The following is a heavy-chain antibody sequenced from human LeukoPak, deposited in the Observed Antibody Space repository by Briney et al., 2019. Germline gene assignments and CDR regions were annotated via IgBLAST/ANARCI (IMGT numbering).Heavy chain of an antibody. CDR1: GGSISSSSHY. Sequence: SETLSLTCTVSGGSISSSSHYWGWIRQPPGKGPEWIGSLYYSGSTYYNPSLKSRVTVSVDTSKNQFSLKLSSVTATDTAVYYCARHDCTTTSCLYFYGMDVWGQGTTVTVSS. J-gene: IGHJ6*02. CDR3: ARHDCTTTSCLYFYGMDV. V-gene: IGHV4-39*01. D-gene: IGHD2-2*01. CDR2: LYYSGST.